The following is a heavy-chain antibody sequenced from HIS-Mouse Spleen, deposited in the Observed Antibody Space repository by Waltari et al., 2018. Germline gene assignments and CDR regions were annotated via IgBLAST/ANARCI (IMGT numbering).Heavy chain of an antibody. Sequence: QLQLQESGPGLVKPSETLSLTCTVSGGSISSSCYSWGWLRQPPGKGLEWIGSIYYSGSTYYNPSLKSRVTISVDTSKNQFSLKLSSVTAADTAVYYCAREIPYSSSWYDWYFDLWGRGTLVTVSS. V-gene: IGHV4-39*07. D-gene: IGHD6-13*01. J-gene: IGHJ2*01. CDR1: GGSISSSCYS. CDR2: IYYSGST. CDR3: AREIPYSSSWYDWYFDL.